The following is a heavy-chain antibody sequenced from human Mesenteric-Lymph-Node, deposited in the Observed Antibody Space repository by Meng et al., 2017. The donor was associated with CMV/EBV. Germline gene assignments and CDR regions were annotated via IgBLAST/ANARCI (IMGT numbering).Heavy chain of an antibody. J-gene: IGHJ6*02. Sequence: GESLKISCAASGFTFSSYGMHWVRQAPGQGLEWVSALSGRGISTYYADSVKGRFTISRDNSKNTLYLQINSLRAEDTAVYYCAKDKSYDSSGYYYWYGMDVWGPGTTVTVSS. CDR2: LSGRGIST. CDR1: GFTFSSYG. V-gene: IGHV3-23*01. CDR3: AKDKSYDSSGYYYWYGMDV. D-gene: IGHD3-22*01.